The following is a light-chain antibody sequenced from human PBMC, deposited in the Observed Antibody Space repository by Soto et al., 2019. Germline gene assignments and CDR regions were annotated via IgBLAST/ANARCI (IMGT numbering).Light chain of an antibody. CDR1: SSNIGAGYD. Sequence: QSVLTQPPSVSGAPGQRVTISCTGSSSNIGAGYDVNWYQQLPGTAPKLLIYGNTNRPSGVPDRFSGSKSGNSGSLAISGLQTEDEAEYYCQSWDSSLSGSVFGGGTKLTVL. J-gene: IGLJ2*01. CDR3: QSWDSSLSGSV. CDR2: GNT. V-gene: IGLV1-40*01.